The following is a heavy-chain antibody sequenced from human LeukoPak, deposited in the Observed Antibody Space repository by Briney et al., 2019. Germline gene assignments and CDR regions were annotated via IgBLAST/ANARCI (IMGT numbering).Heavy chain of an antibody. CDR2: IYDSENT. CDR1: GGPFSGNY. Sequence: SETLSLTCAVYGGPFSGNYWSWFRQLPGKGLEWIGQIYDSENTDYNPSLQSRVTILIDTSKNHFSLGVRSVTAADTALYFCARGRTVFDPWGQGILVTVSS. V-gene: IGHV4-34*01. CDR3: ARGRTVFDP. J-gene: IGHJ5*02. D-gene: IGHD2-8*02.